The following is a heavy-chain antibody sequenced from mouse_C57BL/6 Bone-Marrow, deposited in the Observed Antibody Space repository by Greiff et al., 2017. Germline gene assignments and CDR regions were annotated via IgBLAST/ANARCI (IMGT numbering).Heavy chain of an antibody. J-gene: IGHJ2*01. CDR2: IDPENGDT. CDR3: TFYSNYYIDY. D-gene: IGHD2-5*01. CDR1: GFNIKDDY. V-gene: IGHV14-4*01. Sequence: EVQLQQSGAELVRPGASVKLSCTASGFNIKDDYMHWVKQRPEQGLEWIGWIDPENGDTEYASKFQGKATITADTSSNTAYLQLSSLTSEDTAVYYCTFYSNYYIDYGGQGTTLTVSS.